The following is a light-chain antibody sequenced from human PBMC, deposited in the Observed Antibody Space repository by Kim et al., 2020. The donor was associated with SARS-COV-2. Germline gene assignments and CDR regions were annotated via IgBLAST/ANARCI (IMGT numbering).Light chain of an antibody. Sequence: GHAVTISCTGTSSAVGRYNHVSWYQQPPGKAPILMFYEVTQRPSGVPDRFSGSKSGNTASLTVSGLQAEDEAYYYCNSYAANNNWVFGGGTQLTVL. CDR3: NSYAANNNWV. J-gene: IGLJ3*02. CDR1: SSAVGRYNH. V-gene: IGLV2-8*01. CDR2: EVT.